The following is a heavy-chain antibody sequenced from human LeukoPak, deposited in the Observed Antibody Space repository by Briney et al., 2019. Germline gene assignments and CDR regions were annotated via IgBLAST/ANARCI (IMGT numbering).Heavy chain of an antibody. Sequence: GGSLRLSCAASGFTFSSYWMHWVRQAPGKGLVWVSRINSDGSSTNYADSVKGRFTISRDSAKNTLHLQMNSLRAEDTAVYYCARGARGSGTASDYWGQGTLVTVSS. D-gene: IGHD3-10*01. CDR3: ARGARGSGTASDY. CDR1: GFTFSSYW. CDR2: INSDGSST. V-gene: IGHV3-74*01. J-gene: IGHJ4*02.